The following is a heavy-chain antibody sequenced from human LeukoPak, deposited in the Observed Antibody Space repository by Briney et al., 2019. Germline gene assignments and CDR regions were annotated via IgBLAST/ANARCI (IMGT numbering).Heavy chain of an antibody. CDR1: GGSFSGYY. CDR3: ARVVWPYSSSWYGGPDWFDP. V-gene: IGHV4-34*01. D-gene: IGHD6-13*01. J-gene: IGHJ5*02. CDR2: INHSGST. Sequence: SETLSLTCAVYGGSFSGYYWSWIRQPPGKGLEWIGEINHSGSTNYNPSLKSRVTISVDTSKNQFSLKLSSVTAADTAVYYCARVVWPYSSSWYGGPDWFDPWGQGTLVTVSS.